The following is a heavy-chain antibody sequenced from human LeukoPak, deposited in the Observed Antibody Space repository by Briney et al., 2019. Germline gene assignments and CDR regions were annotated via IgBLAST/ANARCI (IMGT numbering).Heavy chain of an antibody. CDR2: IGSGGNT. CDR3: AREREYDSSSYLDARLIDY. V-gene: IGHV4-39*07. D-gene: IGHD3-22*01. J-gene: IGHJ4*02. CDR1: AGSISSSRCY. Sequence: SETLSFTGTVSAGSISSSRCYCGWPRQSPGKGLGLFVTIGSGGNTYYNHSHKCRVTISLDTSKNQCSLKLDSLTAADEAVDYCAREREYDSSSYLDARLIDYWGQGTLVTVSS.